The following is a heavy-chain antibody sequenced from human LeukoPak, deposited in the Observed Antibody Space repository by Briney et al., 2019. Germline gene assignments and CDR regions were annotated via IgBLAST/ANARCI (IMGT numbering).Heavy chain of an antibody. D-gene: IGHD2-2*01. V-gene: IGHV4-34*01. CDR3: ARTPTDPYCSSTSCNFDY. Sequence: SETLSLTCAVYGGSFSGYYWSWIRQPPGKGLEWIGEINHSGSTNYNPSLKSRVTLSVDTSKNQSSLKLSSVTAADTAVYYCARTPTDPYCSSTSCNFDYWGQGSLVTVSS. CDR2: INHSGST. J-gene: IGHJ4*02. CDR1: GGSFSGYY.